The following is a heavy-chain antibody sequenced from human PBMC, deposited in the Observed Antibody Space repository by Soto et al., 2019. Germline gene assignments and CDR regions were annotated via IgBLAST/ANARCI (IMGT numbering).Heavy chain of an antibody. CDR1: GGSISSDDYS. CDR3: ARGEAYCSGGTCYYRFDP. D-gene: IGHD2-15*01. V-gene: IGHV4-30-2*01. Sequence: QLQLQESGSGLVKPPQTLSLTCAVSGGSISSDDYSWSWIRQPPGKGLEWIGYIYHGGDAYYNPSLKSRVTISVDRSKNQFSLNLSSVTAADTAMYYCARGEAYCSGGTCYYRFDPWGQGTLVTVSS. CDR2: IYHGGDA. J-gene: IGHJ5*02.